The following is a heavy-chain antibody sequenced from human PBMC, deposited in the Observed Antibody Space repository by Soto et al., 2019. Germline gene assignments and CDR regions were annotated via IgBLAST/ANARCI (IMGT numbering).Heavy chain of an antibody. Sequence: EVQLVESGGAVVQPGGSLRLSCAASGFTFSSYWMHWVRQAPGKGLVWVSRINSDGSSTSYADSVKGRFTISRDNAKNTLYLQMNSLRAEDTAVYYCAREGRITIFGVVIKGAFDIWGQGTIITVSS. CDR2: INSDGSST. J-gene: IGHJ3*02. CDR1: GFTFSSYW. D-gene: IGHD3-3*01. V-gene: IGHV3-74*01. CDR3: AREGRITIFGVVIKGAFDI.